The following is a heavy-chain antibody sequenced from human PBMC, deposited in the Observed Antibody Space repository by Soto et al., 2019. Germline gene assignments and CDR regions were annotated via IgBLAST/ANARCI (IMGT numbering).Heavy chain of an antibody. D-gene: IGHD2-8*02. V-gene: IGHV4-59*08. CDR1: GGSLRGYY. CDR2: LFYSGNT. Sequence: QVQLQESGPGLLKPSETLSLTCTVSGGSLRGYYWCWIRQSPGKGLEWIACLFYSGNTYHNPALKSRVTTSVDTSKSPFSRRLSSVTAAGTSVYYCGRHVGTQWYWAFDIGGQGTMVTVSS. CDR3: GRHVGTQWYWAFDI. J-gene: IGHJ3*02.